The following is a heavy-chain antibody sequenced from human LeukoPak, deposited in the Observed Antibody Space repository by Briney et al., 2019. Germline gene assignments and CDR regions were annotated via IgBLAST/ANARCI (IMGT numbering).Heavy chain of an antibody. D-gene: IGHD4-17*01. J-gene: IGHJ4*02. V-gene: IGHV3-48*03. CDR1: GFTFSSYE. CDR3: ARGRLRHFDY. CDR2: ISSSGSTI. Sequence: GGSLRLSCAASGFTFSSYEMNWVRQAPGKGLEWVSYISSSGSTIYYAHSVKGRFTISRDNAKNSLYLQMNSLRAEDTAVYYCARGRLRHFDYWGQGTLVTVSS.